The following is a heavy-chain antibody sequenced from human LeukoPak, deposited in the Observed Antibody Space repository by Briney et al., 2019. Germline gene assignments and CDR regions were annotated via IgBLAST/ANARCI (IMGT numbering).Heavy chain of an antibody. CDR2: ISYDGSNK. CDR3: ANGSPDHIVVVVAEGGIDAFDI. Sequence: PGGSLRLSCAPSGFTFSSYGMHWVRQAPGKGLEWLAVISYDGSNKYYADSVKGRFTISRDNSKYTVYLQMNSLPAEDTAVYYCANGSPDHIVVVVAEGGIDAFDIWGQGTLVTVSS. D-gene: IGHD2-15*01. V-gene: IGHV3-30*18. CDR1: GFTFSSYG. J-gene: IGHJ3*02.